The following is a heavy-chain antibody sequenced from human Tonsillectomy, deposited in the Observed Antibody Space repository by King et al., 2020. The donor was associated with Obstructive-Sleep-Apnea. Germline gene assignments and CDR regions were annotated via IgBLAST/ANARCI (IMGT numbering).Heavy chain of an antibody. J-gene: IGHJ4*02. CDR3: ARPGRGDSSGYYYDY. Sequence: VQLVESGGGVVQPGRSLRLSCAASGFTFSSYAMHWVRQAPGKGLEWVAGISYDGSNKYYADSVKGRFTISRDNSKNTLYLQMNSLRAEETAVYYCARPGRGDSSGYYYDYWGQGTLVTVSS. D-gene: IGHD3-22*01. CDR2: ISYDGSNK. CDR1: GFTFSSYA. V-gene: IGHV3-30*04.